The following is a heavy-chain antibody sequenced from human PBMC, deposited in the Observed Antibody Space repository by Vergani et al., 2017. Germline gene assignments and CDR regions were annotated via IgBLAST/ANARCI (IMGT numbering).Heavy chain of an antibody. J-gene: IGHJ6*03. CDR1: GGSISSGGYY. Sequence: QVQLQESGPGLVKPSGTLSLTCAVSGGSISSGGYYWSWIRQHPGKGLEWIGYIYYSGSTYYNPSLKSRVTISVDTSNNQLSLKLSSVTAADTAVYYCARLEYSSSSLGYYYYMDVWGKGTTVTVSS. V-gene: IGHV4-31*11. CDR3: ARLEYSSSSLGYYYYMDV. CDR2: IYYSGST. D-gene: IGHD6-6*01.